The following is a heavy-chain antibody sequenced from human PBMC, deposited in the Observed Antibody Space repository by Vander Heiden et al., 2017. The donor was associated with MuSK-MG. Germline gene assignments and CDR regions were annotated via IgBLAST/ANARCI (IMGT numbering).Heavy chain of an antibody. Sequence: EVQLVESGGGLVKPGGSLRLSCAASGFTFSSYSMNWVRQAPGKGLEWVSSISSSSSYIYYADSVKGRFTISRDNAKNSLYLQMNSLRAEDTAVYYCARDSRGPIWFGGLWGQGTLVTVSS. CDR3: ARDSRGPIWFGGL. CDR1: GFTFSSYS. CDR2: ISSSSSYI. V-gene: IGHV3-21*01. J-gene: IGHJ1*01. D-gene: IGHD3-10*01.